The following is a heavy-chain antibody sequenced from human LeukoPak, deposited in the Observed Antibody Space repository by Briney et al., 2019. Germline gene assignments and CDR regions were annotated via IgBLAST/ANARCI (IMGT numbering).Heavy chain of an antibody. Sequence: GGSLRLSCAASGFTVSSNYMSWVRQAPGKGLEWVSVIYSGGSTYYADSVKGRFTISRDNSKHTMYLQMNSLRAEDTAVYYCASRSSSYRPFDYWGQGTLVTVSS. CDR2: IYSGGST. D-gene: IGHD6-13*01. J-gene: IGHJ4*02. CDR3: ASRSSSYRPFDY. V-gene: IGHV3-66*01. CDR1: GFTVSSNY.